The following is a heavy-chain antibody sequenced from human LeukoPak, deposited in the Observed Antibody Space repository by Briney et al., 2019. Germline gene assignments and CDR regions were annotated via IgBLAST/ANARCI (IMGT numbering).Heavy chain of an antibody. V-gene: IGHV4-59*01. D-gene: IGHD6-13*01. CDR1: GVSISSYY. CDR2: IYYSGST. CDR3: ARGSIAAAGIVSYYYYYMDV. J-gene: IGHJ6*03. Sequence: PSETLSLTCTVSGVSISSYYWSWIRQPPGKGLEWIGYIYYSGSTNYNPSLKSRVTISVDTSKNQFSLKLSSVTAADTAVYYCARGSIAAAGIVSYYYYYMDVWGKGTTVTVSS.